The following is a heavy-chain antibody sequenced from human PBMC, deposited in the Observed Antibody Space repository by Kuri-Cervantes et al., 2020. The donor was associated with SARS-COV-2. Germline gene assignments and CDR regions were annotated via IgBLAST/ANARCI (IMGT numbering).Heavy chain of an antibody. D-gene: IGHD5-12*01. CDR1: GFTFSTYS. Sequence: GGSLRLSCAASGFTFSTYSMTWVRQAPGKGLEWVSSISSSSSQRYYVDSVKGRFTVSRDNSKNTLYLQMNSLRAEDTAVYYCAKDLGGYDRGASDIWGQGTMVTVSS. CDR3: AKDLGGYDRGASDI. CDR2: ISSSSSQR. V-gene: IGHV3-21*01. J-gene: IGHJ3*02.